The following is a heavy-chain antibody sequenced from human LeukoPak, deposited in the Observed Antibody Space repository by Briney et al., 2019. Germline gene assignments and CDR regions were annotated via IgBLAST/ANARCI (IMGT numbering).Heavy chain of an antibody. CDR2: INSDGRTT. J-gene: IGHJ3*02. V-gene: IGHV3-74*01. CDR1: GFTFSPTW. D-gene: IGHD3-10*02. Sequence: PGGALRLSGQPAGFTFSPTWWHWVGKVPGKGWGWVSRINSDGRTTGYADSVKGRITISRDNAKNTLYLQMNSLRVEDTAVYYCGSPRTFSGRNVLDMWGQGTMVTVSS. CDR3: GSPRTFSGRNVLDM.